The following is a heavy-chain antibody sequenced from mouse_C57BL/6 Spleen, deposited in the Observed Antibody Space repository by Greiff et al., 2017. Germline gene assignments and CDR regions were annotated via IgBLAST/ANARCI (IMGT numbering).Heavy chain of an antibody. CDR3: ERDYGSSPLGVGV. CDR1: GYAFSSSW. J-gene: IGHJ1*03. V-gene: IGHV1-82*01. D-gene: IGHD1-1*01. Sequence: VQLQQSGPELVKPGASVKISCKASGYAFSSSWMNWVKQRPGKGLEWIGRIYPGDGDTNYNGKFKGKATLTADKSSSTAYMQLSSLTSEDSAVYFCERDYGSSPLGVGVWGTGTTVTVSS. CDR2: IYPGDGDT.